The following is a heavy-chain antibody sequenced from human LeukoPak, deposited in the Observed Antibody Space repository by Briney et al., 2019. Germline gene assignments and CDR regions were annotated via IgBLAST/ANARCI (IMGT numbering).Heavy chain of an antibody. CDR2: IYYSGST. D-gene: IGHD2-2*01. V-gene: IGHV4-59*01. Sequence: PSETLSLTCTVSGGSISSYYWSWIGQPPGKGLEWIGYIYYSGSTNYNPSLKSRVTISVDTSKNQFSLKLSSVTAADTAVYYCARGGVVVPAAIGSYYMDVWGKGTTVTVSS. J-gene: IGHJ6*03. CDR3: ARGGVVVPAAIGSYYMDV. CDR1: GGSISSYY.